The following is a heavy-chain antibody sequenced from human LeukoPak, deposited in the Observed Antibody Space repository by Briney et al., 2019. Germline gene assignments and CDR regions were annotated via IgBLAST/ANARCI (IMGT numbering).Heavy chain of an antibody. D-gene: IGHD5-24*01. CDR2: ISYSGST. V-gene: IGHV4-31*11. J-gene: IGHJ5*02. Sequence: SQTLSLTCAVSGGSISSGGYSWSWIRQHPGKGLEWIGYISYSGSTYYNPSLQSRVTISVDTSKNQFSLKLSSVTAADTAVYYCASRRDEAWFDPWGQGTLVTVSS. CDR1: GGSISSGGYS. CDR3: ASRRDEAWFDP.